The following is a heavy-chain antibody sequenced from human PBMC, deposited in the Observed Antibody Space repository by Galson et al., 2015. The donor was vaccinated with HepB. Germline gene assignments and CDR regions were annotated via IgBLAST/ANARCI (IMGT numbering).Heavy chain of an antibody. Sequence: SLRLSCAASGFTFSSHWMHWVRQPPGKGLEWVALIRGDGTEKHYVDSVKGRFTISRDNAKNSVYLQMKSLRAEDTAVYYCVRGAGWLLDSWGQGTLVTVSS. CDR2: IRGDGTEK. D-gene: IGHD5-24*01. V-gene: IGHV3-7*01. CDR1: GFTFSSHW. CDR3: VRGAGWLLDS. J-gene: IGHJ4*02.